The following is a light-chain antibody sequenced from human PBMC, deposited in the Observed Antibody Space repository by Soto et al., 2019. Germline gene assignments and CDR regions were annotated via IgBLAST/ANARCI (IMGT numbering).Light chain of an antibody. CDR1: QSISTY. Sequence: DIQMTQSPSSLSASIGDRATITCRASQSISTYLAWYQQKPGKVPKLLIYAASTLQSGVPSRFSGSGSGSEFTLTISSLQPEDVATYYCQKYNSAPRMFGEVTKVEI. CDR2: AAS. CDR3: QKYNSAPRM. J-gene: IGKJ1*01. V-gene: IGKV1-27*01.